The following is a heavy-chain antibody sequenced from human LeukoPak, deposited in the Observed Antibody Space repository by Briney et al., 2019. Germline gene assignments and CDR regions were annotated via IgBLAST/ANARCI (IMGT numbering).Heavy chain of an antibody. CDR2: TYTSGST. CDR1: GGSISSYY. J-gene: IGHJ5*02. CDR3: ARGATMVRGVRDWFDP. D-gene: IGHD3-10*01. V-gene: IGHV4-4*07. Sequence: SETLSLTCTVSGGSISSYYWSWIRQPAGKGLEWIGRTYTSGSTNYNPSLKSRVTISVDKSKNQFSLKLSSVTAADTAVYYCARGATMVRGVRDWFDPWGQGTLVTVSS.